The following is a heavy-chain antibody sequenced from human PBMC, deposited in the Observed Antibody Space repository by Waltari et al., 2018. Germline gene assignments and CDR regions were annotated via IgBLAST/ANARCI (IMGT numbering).Heavy chain of an antibody. Sequence: EVQLVESGGGLVQPGGSLRLSCAASGVTVSNNYMSWVRQAPGKGLGWVSVIYSGGNTYYADSVKGRFTISRDSAKNTLHLQMNSLRVEDTAVYYCARVGGAAGGYWGQGTLVTVSS. J-gene: IGHJ4*02. D-gene: IGHD3-10*01. CDR1: GVTVSNNY. V-gene: IGHV3-66*01. CDR2: IYSGGNT. CDR3: ARVGGAAGGY.